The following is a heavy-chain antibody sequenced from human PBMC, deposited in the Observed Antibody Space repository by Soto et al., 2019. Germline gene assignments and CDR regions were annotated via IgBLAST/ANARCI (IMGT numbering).Heavy chain of an antibody. CDR1: GGSISTDGYY. Sequence: SETLSFTCSVSGGSISTDGYYWSWIRQLPGKGLEWIGYIYHSGTTYHNPSLKSRVTISVDTSKNQFSLKLSSVTAADTAVYYCARQRPTDGRWEFANYYGMDVWGQGTPVTVSS. CDR3: ARQRPTDGRWEFANYYGMDV. CDR2: IYHSGTT. V-gene: IGHV4-31*03. J-gene: IGHJ6*02. D-gene: IGHD1-26*01.